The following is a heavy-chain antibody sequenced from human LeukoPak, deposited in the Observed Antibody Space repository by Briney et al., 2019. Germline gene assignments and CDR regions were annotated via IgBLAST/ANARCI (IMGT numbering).Heavy chain of an antibody. Sequence: PGGSLRLSCAASGFTFNTYGMSWVRQAPGKGLEWVAIIGGSGETTIYGDSVKGRLTISRDNSKNTVYLQMNSLRVEDTAVYYCAKSMVPDFWSGYYPGYYGMDVWGQGTTVTVSS. D-gene: IGHD3-3*01. V-gene: IGHV3-23*01. J-gene: IGHJ6*02. CDR1: GFTFNTYG. CDR2: IGGSGETT. CDR3: AKSMVPDFWSGYYPGYYGMDV.